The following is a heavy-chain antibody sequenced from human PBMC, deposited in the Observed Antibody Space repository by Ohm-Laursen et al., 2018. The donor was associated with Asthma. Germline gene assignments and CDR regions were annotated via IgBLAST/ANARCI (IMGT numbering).Heavy chain of an antibody. V-gene: IGHV4-59*01. CDR1: GGSISSYY. Sequence: SDTLSLTYTVSGGSISSYYWSWIRQPPGKGLEWIGYIYYSGGTNYNPSLKSRVTISVDTSKNQFSLKLSSVTAADTAVYYCARESWAAAGTATWFDPWGQGTLVTASS. CDR3: ARESWAAAGTATWFDP. D-gene: IGHD6-13*01. J-gene: IGHJ5*02. CDR2: IYYSGGT.